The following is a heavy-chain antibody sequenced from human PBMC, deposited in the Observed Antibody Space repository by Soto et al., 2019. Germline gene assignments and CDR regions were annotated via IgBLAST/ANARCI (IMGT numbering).Heavy chain of an antibody. J-gene: IGHJ4*02. CDR2: ISPMFGAA. V-gene: IGHV1-69*19. Sequence: QVQLVQSGAEMKKPGSSVKVACQSSGGTFNTYAMNWVRQAPGQGPEWMGDISPMFGAANYAPKFHGRVTITADESTGTSYMQLSSLTSEDKALYFCAREVQVHTPAFVYWGQGTLVTVSS. CDR3: AREVQVHTPAFVY. D-gene: IGHD3-10*01. CDR1: GGTFNTYA.